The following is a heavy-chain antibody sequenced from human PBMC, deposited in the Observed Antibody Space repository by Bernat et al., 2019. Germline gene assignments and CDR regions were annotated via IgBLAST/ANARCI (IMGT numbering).Heavy chain of an antibody. CDR1: GFSLSTSGVG. Sequence: QITLKESGPTLVKPTQTLTLTCTFSGFSLSTSGVGVGWIRQPPGKALEWLALIYWDDDKRYSPSLKSRLTITKDTSKNQVVLTMTNMDPVDTATYYCAHKGPQPGHYGDYFDYWGQGTLVTVSS. V-gene: IGHV2-5*02. J-gene: IGHJ4*02. D-gene: IGHD4-17*01. CDR3: AHKGPQPGHYGDYFDY. CDR2: IYWDDDK.